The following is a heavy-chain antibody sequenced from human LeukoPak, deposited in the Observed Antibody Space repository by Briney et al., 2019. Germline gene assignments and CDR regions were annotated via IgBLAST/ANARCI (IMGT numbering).Heavy chain of an antibody. CDR3: AKGLINDWSALDY. CDR1: GFTFHSYA. Sequence: GGSLRLSCAASGFTFHSYAMTWVRQAAGEGLEWVSAISGSGGTTYYADSVKGRFTISRDNSKNTLYLQMNSLRAEDTAVYYCAKGLINDWSALDYWGQGTLVTVSS. J-gene: IGHJ4*02. V-gene: IGHV3-23*01. D-gene: IGHD3-9*01. CDR2: ISGSGGTT.